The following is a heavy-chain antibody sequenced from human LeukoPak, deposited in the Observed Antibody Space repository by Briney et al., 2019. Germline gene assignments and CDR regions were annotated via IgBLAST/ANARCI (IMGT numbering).Heavy chain of an antibody. Sequence: GGSLRLSCAASGFSFSGYAMHWVRQAPGNGLEWVTVISYDGSATYHSDSVKGRFTISRDNSKNTLYLQMNSLRAEDTAVYYCARTFWDKSNGYDYYFDYWGQGSLVTVSS. CDR3: ARTFWDKSNGYDYYFDY. CDR2: ISYDGSAT. V-gene: IGHV3-30*04. CDR1: GFSFSGYA. D-gene: IGHD5-12*01. J-gene: IGHJ4*02.